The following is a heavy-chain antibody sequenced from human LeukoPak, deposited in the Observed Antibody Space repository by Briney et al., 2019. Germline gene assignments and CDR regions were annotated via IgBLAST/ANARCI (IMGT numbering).Heavy chain of an antibody. CDR3: ARDDGSYDAFDI. V-gene: IGHV4-59*12. D-gene: IGHD2-15*01. J-gene: IGHJ3*02. CDR1: GGSISSYY. CDR2: IYYSGST. Sequence: SETLSLTCTVSGGSISSYYWSWIRQPPGKGLEWIGYIYYSGSTNYNPSLKSRFTISVDTSKNQFSLKLSSVTAADTAVYYCARDDGSYDAFDIWGQGTMVTVSS.